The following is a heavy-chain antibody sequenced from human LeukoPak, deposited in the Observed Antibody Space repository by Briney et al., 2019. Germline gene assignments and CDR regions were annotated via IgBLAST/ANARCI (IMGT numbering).Heavy chain of an antibody. CDR3: ARQVVTGYFDF. D-gene: IGHD2-21*02. J-gene: IGHJ4*02. V-gene: IGHV4-59*08. CDR1: GGSISGDH. CDR2: MYYSGST. Sequence: PSETLSLTCTVSGGSISGDHWNWIRQPPGKGLEWIGYMYYSGSTNYNPSLKSRVTISVDTSKNQLSLRLSSVTAADTALYYCARQVVTGYFDFWGQGTLVTVSS.